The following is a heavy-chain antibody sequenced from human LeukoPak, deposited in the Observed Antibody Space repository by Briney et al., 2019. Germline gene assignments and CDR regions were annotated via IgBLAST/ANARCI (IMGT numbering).Heavy chain of an antibody. CDR3: ARASRDGYNQNFDH. CDR1: GYIFSSYW. V-gene: IGHV5-51*01. CDR2: IYPGGSET. D-gene: IGHD5-24*01. J-gene: IGHJ4*02. Sequence: GESLEISCKGLGYIFSSYWNAWVRQGPGKGLEWMGIIYPGGSETRYDPSFQGQVTISADSSTSTAYLQWSSLRASDTAMYYCARASRDGYNQNFDHWGQGTLVTVSS.